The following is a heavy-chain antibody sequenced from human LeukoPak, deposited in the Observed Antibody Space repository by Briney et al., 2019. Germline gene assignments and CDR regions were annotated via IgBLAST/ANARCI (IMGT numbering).Heavy chain of an antibody. CDR1: GGSISSSSYY. V-gene: IGHV4-61*05. J-gene: IGHJ4*02. CDR2: IYTPGRT. Sequence: SETLSLTCTVSGGSISSSSYYWGWIRQPPGKGLEWIGYIYTPGRTNYNPSLQSRVTISLDTSKNQFSLKLSSVTAADTAVYYCARHKKEMGTDELGSFDYWGQGTLVTVSS. D-gene: IGHD7-27*01. CDR3: ARHKKEMGTDELGSFDY.